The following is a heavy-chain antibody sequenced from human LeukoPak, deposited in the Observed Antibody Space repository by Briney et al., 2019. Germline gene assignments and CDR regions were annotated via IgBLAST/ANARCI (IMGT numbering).Heavy chain of an antibody. D-gene: IGHD3-10*02. Sequence: ASVKVSRKASGYTFTSYGISWVRQAPGQGLEWMGWISAYNGNTNYAQKLQGRVTMTTDTSTSTAYMELRSLRSDDTAVYYCARDNVFAYYYYGMDVWGQGTTVTVSS. CDR1: GYTFTSYG. CDR3: ARDNVFAYYYYGMDV. V-gene: IGHV1-18*01. J-gene: IGHJ6*02. CDR2: ISAYNGNT.